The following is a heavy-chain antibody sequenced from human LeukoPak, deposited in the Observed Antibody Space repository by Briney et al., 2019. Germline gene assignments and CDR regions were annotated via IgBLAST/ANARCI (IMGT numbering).Heavy chain of an antibody. CDR1: GGSISSSSYY. Sequence: SETLSLTCTVSGGSISSSSYYWGWIRQPPGKGLEWIGSIYYSGSTYYNPSLKSRVTISVDTSKNQFSLKLSSVTAADTAVYYCARPVVVVAATGAGWFDPWGQGTLVTVSS. CDR3: ARPVVVVAATGAGWFDP. CDR2: IYYSGST. D-gene: IGHD2-15*01. V-gene: IGHV4-39*07. J-gene: IGHJ5*02.